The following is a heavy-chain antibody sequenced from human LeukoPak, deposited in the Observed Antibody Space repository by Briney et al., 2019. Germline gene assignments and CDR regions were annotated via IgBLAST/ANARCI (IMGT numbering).Heavy chain of an antibody. CDR3: AELGITMIGGV. J-gene: IGHJ6*04. CDR1: GFTFSSYS. CDR2: ISNSSIVI. Sequence: GGSLRLSCAASGFTFSSYSMNWVRQAPGKGLEWVSSISNSSIVIYYADSVKGRFTISRDNAKNSLYLQMNSLRAEDTAVYYCAELGITMIGGVWGKGTTVTISS. D-gene: IGHD3-10*02. V-gene: IGHV3-48*01.